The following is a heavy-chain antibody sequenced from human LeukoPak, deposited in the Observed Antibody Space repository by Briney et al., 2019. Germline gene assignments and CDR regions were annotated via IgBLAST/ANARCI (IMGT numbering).Heavy chain of an antibody. CDR3: TTGDRGWQGY. CDR1: GFTYSSYG. J-gene: IGHJ4*02. Sequence: KSGGPLRLSCAASGFTYSSYGMHWVRQAPGKGLEWVTHIKRNTDTGTTNYGASVEGRFTVSRDDSKNTLYLQMNSLKIEDTAVYYCTTGDRGWQGYWGQGTLVTVSS. V-gene: IGHV3-15*01. CDR2: IKRNTDTGTT. D-gene: IGHD6-19*01.